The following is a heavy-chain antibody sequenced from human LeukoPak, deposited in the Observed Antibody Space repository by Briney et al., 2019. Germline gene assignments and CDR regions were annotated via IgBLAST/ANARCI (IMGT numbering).Heavy chain of an antibody. D-gene: IGHD1-26*01. Sequence: GGSLRLSCAASGFTVTDYVMTWVRQAPGKGLEWVSSVSASGAMTYYANSVKGRFTVSRDNSKKSLYLQMNSLTAADTAVYYCAKDRSIGTYYTFDHWGQGTLVSVSS. CDR1: GFTVTDYV. V-gene: IGHV3-23*01. CDR3: AKDRSIGTYYTFDH. CDR2: VSASGAMT. J-gene: IGHJ4*02.